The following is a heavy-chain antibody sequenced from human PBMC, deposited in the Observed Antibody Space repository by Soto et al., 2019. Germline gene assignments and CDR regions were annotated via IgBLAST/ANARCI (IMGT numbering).Heavy chain of an antibody. Sequence: ETLSLTCTVSGVSISNSSYYWGWIRRPPGKGLEWIGTIYYSGITYYNPSLKSRVTISVDTSKNQFSLKLTSVTAADTAVYYCARHGSNWGQGTLVTVSS. J-gene: IGHJ4*02. CDR2: IYYSGIT. CDR1: GVSISNSSYY. CDR3: ARHGSN. V-gene: IGHV4-39*01.